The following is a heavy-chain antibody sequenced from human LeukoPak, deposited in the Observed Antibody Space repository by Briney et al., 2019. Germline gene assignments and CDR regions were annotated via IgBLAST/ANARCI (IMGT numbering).Heavy chain of an antibody. D-gene: IGHD2-2*01. CDR2: IYSSGGT. CDR1: GGSISNYY. V-gene: IGHV4-4*09. Sequence: SETLSLTCTVSGGSISNYYWDWIRQPPGKGLEWIGYIYSSGGTNSNPSLKSRVTISVDTSKNQFSLKVASVTAADTAVYYCARVTVVPAGVYGVGWFDTWGQGTLVTVSS. CDR3: ARVTVVPAGVYGVGWFDT. J-gene: IGHJ5*02.